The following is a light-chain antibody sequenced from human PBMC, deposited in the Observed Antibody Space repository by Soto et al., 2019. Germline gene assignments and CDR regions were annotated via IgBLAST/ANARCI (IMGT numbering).Light chain of an antibody. CDR1: QSVSNY. Sequence: EIVLTQSPATLSLSPGERATLSCRASQSVSNYLAWYQQKPGQAPRLLIYDASNRATGIPARFSGSGSGTDFTLTISSLEPEDFAVYYCQQPSNWPPSTFGQGTRLEIK. CDR2: DAS. V-gene: IGKV3-11*01. CDR3: QQPSNWPPST. J-gene: IGKJ5*01.